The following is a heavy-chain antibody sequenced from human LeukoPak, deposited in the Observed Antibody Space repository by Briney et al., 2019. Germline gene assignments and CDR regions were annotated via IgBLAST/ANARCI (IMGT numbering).Heavy chain of an antibody. CDR2: IAYDGSRK. Sequence: PGGSLRLSCAASGFTFSGYGMHWVRQAPGKGLEWVTGIAYDGSRKHYADSVKGRFTISRDNSRNTMDLQMNSLRVEDTAVYYCTKTDGRNYFFPHWGQGTLVTVSS. V-gene: IGHV3-30*18. CDR1: GFTFSGYG. J-gene: IGHJ1*01. D-gene: IGHD5-24*01. CDR3: TKTDGRNYFFPH.